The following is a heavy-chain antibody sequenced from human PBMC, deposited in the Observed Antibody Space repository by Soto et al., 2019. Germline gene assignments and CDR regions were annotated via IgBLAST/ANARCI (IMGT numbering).Heavy chain of an antibody. CDR2: IYYSGST. J-gene: IGHJ4*02. D-gene: IGHD6-13*01. CDR1: GCSISSSSYY. CDR3: ARHGVRAAAGNVDY. V-gene: IGHV4-39*01. Sequence: PSETLSLTCTVSGCSISSSSYYWGWIRQPPGKGLEWIGSIYYSGSTYYNPSLKSRVTISVDTSKNQFFLKLSSVTAADTAVYYCARHGVRAAAGNVDYWGQGTLVTSPQ.